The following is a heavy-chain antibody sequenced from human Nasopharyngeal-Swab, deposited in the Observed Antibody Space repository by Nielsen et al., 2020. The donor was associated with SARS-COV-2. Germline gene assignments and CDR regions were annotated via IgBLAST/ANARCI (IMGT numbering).Heavy chain of an antibody. J-gene: IGHJ4*02. CDR1: GFTFDDYA. CDR3: AKGQSLAAKNSPFDY. V-gene: IGHV3-9*01. CDR2: ISWNSGSI. D-gene: IGHD6-13*01. Sequence: GGSLRLSCAASGFTFDDYAMPWVRQAPGKGLEWVSGISWNSGSIGYADSVKGRFTISRDNAKNSLYLQMNSLRAEDTALYYCAKGQSLAAKNSPFDYWGQGTLVTVSS.